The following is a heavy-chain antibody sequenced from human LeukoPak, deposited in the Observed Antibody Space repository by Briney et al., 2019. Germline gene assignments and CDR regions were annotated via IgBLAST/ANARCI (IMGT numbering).Heavy chain of an antibody. CDR3: AKDLLPSITWDAFDI. V-gene: IGHV3-9*01. Sequence: GRSLRLSCAASGFTFDDYAMHWVRQAPGKGLEWVSGISWNSGSIGYADSVKGRFTISRDNAKNSLYLQMNSLRAEDTALYYCAKDLLPSITWDAFDIWGQGTMVTVSS. D-gene: IGHD3-16*01. J-gene: IGHJ3*02. CDR1: GFTFDDYA. CDR2: ISWNSGSI.